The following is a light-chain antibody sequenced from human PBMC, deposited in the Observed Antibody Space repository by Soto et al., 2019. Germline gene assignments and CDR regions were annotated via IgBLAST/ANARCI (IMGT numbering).Light chain of an antibody. CDR2: WAS. CDR3: KQYYGIPQS. J-gene: IGKJ1*01. V-gene: IGKV4-1*01. CDR1: QSFLYSSNTKNH. Sequence: DIVMTQSPDSLAVSLGERDTINCKSSQSFLYSSNTKNHLDWYQQKPGQPPKLSIYWASTRESGVPDRFSGSASGTDLTLTSCSLQAEYLAVYYGKQYYGIPQSFGEGTEVDI.